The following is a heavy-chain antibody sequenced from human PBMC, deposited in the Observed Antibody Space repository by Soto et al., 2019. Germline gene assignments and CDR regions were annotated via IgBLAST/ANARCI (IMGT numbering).Heavy chain of an antibody. V-gene: IGHV1-18*01. J-gene: IGHJ4*02. CDR2: ISAYNGNT. CDR3: SRVVGVYGSGSYYSAY. Sequence: QVQLVQSGAEVKKPGASVKVSCKASGYTFTSYGISWVRQAPGQGLEWMGWISAYNGNTNYAQKLQGRVTMTTVTSTSTAYMAPRGLTSDGNGVYYCSRVVGVYGSGSYYSAYWGQGTLVTVSS. D-gene: IGHD3-10*01. CDR1: GYTFTSYG.